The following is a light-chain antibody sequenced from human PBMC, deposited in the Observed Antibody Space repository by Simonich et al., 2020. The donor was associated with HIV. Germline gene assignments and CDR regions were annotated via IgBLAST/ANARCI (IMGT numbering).Light chain of an antibody. CDR3: SSYAGSHYV. CDR2: EVT. V-gene: IGLV2-8*01. Sequence: QSALTQPASVSGSPGQSITISCTETSSDVGGYNYVSWYQQHPGKAPKLMLYEVTKRPSGVPDGFSGSKSGNTASLTGSGLQAEDEADYYCSSYAGSHYVFGTGTRVTVL. CDR1: SSDVGGYNY. J-gene: IGLJ1*01.